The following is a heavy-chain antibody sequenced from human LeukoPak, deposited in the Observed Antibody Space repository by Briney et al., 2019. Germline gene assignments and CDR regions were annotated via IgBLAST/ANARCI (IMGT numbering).Heavy chain of an antibody. J-gene: IGHJ5*02. CDR2: ISYDGSNK. Sequence: GRSLRLSCAASGFTFSSYAMHWVRQAPGKGLEWVAVISYDGSNKYYADSVKGRFTISRDNSKNSLYLQMNSLRAEDTAVYYCAREMLAAVAAQSWGQGTLVTVSS. D-gene: IGHD6-19*01. V-gene: IGHV3-30*04. CDR1: GFTFSSYA. CDR3: AREMLAAVAAQS.